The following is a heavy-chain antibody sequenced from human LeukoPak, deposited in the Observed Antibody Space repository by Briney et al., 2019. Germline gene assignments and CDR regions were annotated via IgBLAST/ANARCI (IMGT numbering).Heavy chain of an antibody. CDR1: GFTFSDYG. V-gene: IGHV3-73*01. D-gene: IGHD3-22*01. Sequence: PGRSLRLSCAASGFTFSDYGMHWVRQASGKGLEWVGRIRSKANSYATAYAASVKGRFTISRDDSKNTAYLQMNSLESEDTAVYSCSRAYDASGYYYIDYWGQETLVTVSS. CDR3: SRAYDASGYYYIDY. J-gene: IGHJ4*02. CDR2: IRSKANSYAT.